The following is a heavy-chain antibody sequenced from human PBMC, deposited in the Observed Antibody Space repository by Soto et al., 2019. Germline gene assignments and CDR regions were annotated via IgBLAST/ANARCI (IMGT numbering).Heavy chain of an antibody. J-gene: IGHJ4*02. CDR2: IRPGGTT. CDR1: GESLSGHY. V-gene: IGHV4-34*01. Sequence: SETLSLTCASYGESLSGHYRNWIRQPPGKGLEWIGEIRPGGTTNYNPSLKSRVSMSIDMSKNQFSLRLTSLTAADTAMYYCARGDLFELFHWGQGTLVTVSS. CDR3: ARGDLFELFH. D-gene: IGHD3-10*01.